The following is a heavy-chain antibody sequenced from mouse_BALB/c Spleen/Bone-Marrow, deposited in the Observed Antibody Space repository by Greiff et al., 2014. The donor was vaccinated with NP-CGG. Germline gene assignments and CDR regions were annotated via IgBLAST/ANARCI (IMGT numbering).Heavy chain of an antibody. D-gene: IGHD2-3*01. CDR3: AREGWLLRFDY. Sequence: HLVESGPELVKPGTSVKMSCKASGYIFTSYVMDWVKQKPGQGLEWIGYINPYNDVTNYNEKLKGKATLTSDKSSSTAYMEVSSLTSEDSAVYYCAREGWLLRFDYWGQGTTLTVSS. CDR2: INPYNDVT. CDR1: GYIFTSYV. V-gene: IGHV1-14*01. J-gene: IGHJ2*01.